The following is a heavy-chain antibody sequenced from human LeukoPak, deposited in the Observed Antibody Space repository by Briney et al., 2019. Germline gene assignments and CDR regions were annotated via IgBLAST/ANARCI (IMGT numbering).Heavy chain of an antibody. CDR1: RFTFPSYS. CDR3: ASSTLSGIGVFDI. J-gene: IGHJ3*02. V-gene: IGHV3-21*01. Sequence: GGSLRLSCAASRFTFPSYSMNWVRQAPGKGLEWVSSITSSSSYISYADSVKGRFTISRDNAKKSLHLQMNSLRAEATAVYYCASSTLSGIGVFDIWGQRTMVTVSS. CDR2: ITSSSSYI. D-gene: IGHD2/OR15-2a*01.